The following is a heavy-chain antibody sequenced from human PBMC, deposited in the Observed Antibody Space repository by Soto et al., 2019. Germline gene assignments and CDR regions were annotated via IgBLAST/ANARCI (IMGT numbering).Heavy chain of an antibody. CDR1: GGSISSRTYY. CDR2: MSSTGTS. D-gene: IGHD3-22*01. J-gene: IGHJ4*02. Sequence: QLQLQESGPGLVKPSETLSLTCTVSGGSISSRTYYWGWIRQSPGKGLEWMGSMSSTGTSYYNPPLKSRVAISVDTSKNQFSLKLTHVNAADTAVYYCARQRYRPSGSGYFDYWGQGILVTVSP. V-gene: IGHV4-39*01. CDR3: ARQRYRPSGSGYFDY.